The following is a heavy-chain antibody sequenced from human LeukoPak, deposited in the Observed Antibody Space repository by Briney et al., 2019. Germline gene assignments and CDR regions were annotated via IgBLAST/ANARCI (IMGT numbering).Heavy chain of an antibody. V-gene: IGHV3-30*04. CDR1: GLYFDSHA. CDR2: MSYTGGNE. Sequence: GGSLRLSCAASGLYFDSHAMHWVRQAPGKGLEWVAFMSYTGGNEYYADPVKGRFTISRDNSKNTLYLQMNSLRSEDTAVYFCAREGGDLGAFDVWGQGTVVTVSS. J-gene: IGHJ3*01. D-gene: IGHD3-10*01. CDR3: AREGGDLGAFDV.